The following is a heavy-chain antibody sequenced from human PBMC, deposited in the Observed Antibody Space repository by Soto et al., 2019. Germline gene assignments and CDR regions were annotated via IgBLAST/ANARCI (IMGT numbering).Heavy chain of an antibody. J-gene: IGHJ4*02. CDR3: ARQYCTTTSCSYYFDD. CDR2: IDPSDSYT. V-gene: IGHV5-10-1*01. CDR1: GYGFTSYW. Sequence: GESLKISCKGSGYGFTSYWISWVRQRPGKGLEWMGRIDPSDSYTDYSPSFQGHVTISADKSISTAYLQWSSLKASDSAIYYCARQYCTTTSCSYYFDDWGQGTLVTVSS. D-gene: IGHD2-2*01.